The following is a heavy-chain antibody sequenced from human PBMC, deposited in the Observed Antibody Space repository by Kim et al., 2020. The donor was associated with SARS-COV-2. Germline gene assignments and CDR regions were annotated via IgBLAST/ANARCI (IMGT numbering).Heavy chain of an antibody. D-gene: IGHD3-3*01. J-gene: IGHJ3*02. CDR1: GGSISSGSYY. Sequence: SETLSLTCTVSGGSISSGSYYWSWIRQPAGKGLEWIGRIYTSGSTNYNPSLKSRVTISVDTSKNQFSLKLSSVTAADTAVYYCARDTLDAFDIWGQGTMVTVSS. CDR2: IYTSGST. V-gene: IGHV4-61*02. CDR3: ARDTLDAFDI.